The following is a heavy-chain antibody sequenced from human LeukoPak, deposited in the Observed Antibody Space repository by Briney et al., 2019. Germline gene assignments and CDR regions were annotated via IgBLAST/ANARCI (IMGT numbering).Heavy chain of an antibody. CDR3: ARGDTVTAFDY. Sequence: PSETLSLTCTVSGGSISSGGYYWSWIRQHPGKGLEWIGYIYYNGSTYYNPSLKSRVTISVDTSKNQFSLKLSSVTAADTAVYYCARGDTVTAFDYWGQGTLVTVSS. CDR2: IYYNGST. D-gene: IGHD4-17*01. V-gene: IGHV4-31*03. CDR1: GGSISSGGYY. J-gene: IGHJ4*02.